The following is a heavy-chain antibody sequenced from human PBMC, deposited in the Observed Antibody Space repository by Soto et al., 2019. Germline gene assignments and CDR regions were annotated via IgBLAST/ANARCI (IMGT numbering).Heavy chain of an antibody. J-gene: IGHJ4*02. Sequence: GGSLRLSCAASGFTFDDYAMHWVRQAPGKGLEWVSGISWNSGSIGYADSVKGRFAISRDNAKNSLYLQMNSLRAEDTALYYCAGMATFPLNWGQGTLVTVS. V-gene: IGHV3-9*01. D-gene: IGHD5-12*01. CDR2: ISWNSGSI. CDR3: AGMATFPLN. CDR1: GFTFDDYA.